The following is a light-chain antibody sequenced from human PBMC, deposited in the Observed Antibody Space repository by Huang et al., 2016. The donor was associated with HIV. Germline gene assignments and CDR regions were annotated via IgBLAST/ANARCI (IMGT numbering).Light chain of an antibody. CDR1: QSVRSY. J-gene: IGKJ4*01. V-gene: IGKV3-11*01. Sequence: EIVLTQSPATLSLSPGERDTLSCRASQSVRSYLAWYQQKPGQAPRLLIYDASNRATGIPARFSGSGSGTDFTLTIRNLQSEDFAVYYCQQRSAWPLTFGGGTKVEI. CDR2: DAS. CDR3: QQRSAWPLT.